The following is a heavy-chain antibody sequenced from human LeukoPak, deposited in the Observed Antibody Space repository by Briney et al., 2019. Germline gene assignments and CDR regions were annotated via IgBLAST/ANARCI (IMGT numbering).Heavy chain of an antibody. CDR2: ISSSGGYI. V-gene: IGHV3-21*01. Sequence: PGRSLRLSCAASGFTFSSYGMHWVRQAPGKGLDWVSSISSSGGYIYYADSVKGRFTISRDNAKNSLYLQMNSLRAEDTAVYYCAREGAWYVSGSYSGYFYGMDVWGQGTTATVSS. CDR3: AREGAWYVSGSYSGYFYGMDV. D-gene: IGHD3-10*01. CDR1: GFTFSSYG. J-gene: IGHJ6*02.